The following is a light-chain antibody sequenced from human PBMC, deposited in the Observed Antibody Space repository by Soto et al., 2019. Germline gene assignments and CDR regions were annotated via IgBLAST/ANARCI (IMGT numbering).Light chain of an antibody. CDR1: QSVSSY. Sequence: EIGLTQSPATLSLSPGERATLSCRATQSVSSYLAWYQQKPGQAPRLLIYDASNRATGIPARFSGSGSGTDFTLTISSLEPEDFAVYYCYQRSSWPPTFGGGTKVDIK. CDR2: DAS. CDR3: YQRSSWPPT. J-gene: IGKJ4*01. V-gene: IGKV3-11*01.